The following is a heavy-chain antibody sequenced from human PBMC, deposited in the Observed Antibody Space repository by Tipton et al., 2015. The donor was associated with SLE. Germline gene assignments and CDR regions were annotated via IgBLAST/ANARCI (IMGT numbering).Heavy chain of an antibody. D-gene: IGHD6-19*01. J-gene: IGHJ5*02. CDR2: IYYSGNT. CDR1: GGSISNYS. Sequence: TLSLTCTVPGGSISNYSWSWIRQPPGKGLEWIGCIYYSGNTNYNPSLKSRVTILVDTSRNQFSLKLTSVTAADTAVYYCARDLPVTGRGFDPWGQGTLVTVSS. V-gene: IGHV4-59*01. CDR3: ARDLPVTGRGFDP.